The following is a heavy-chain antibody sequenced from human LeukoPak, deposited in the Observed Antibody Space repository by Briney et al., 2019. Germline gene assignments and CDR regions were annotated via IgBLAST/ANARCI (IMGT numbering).Heavy chain of an antibody. V-gene: IGHV4-39*01. CDR2: MSYSGAT. J-gene: IGHJ4*02. Sequence: SETPSLTCTVSGGSISSSSYHWGCIRQSPGEGLQWITSMSYSGATYYNPSLQSRVTISVDTSKNQFSLKLYSVTAADTAVYYCARHCRAVLVVPVARGDYFDYLGQGTLVTVSS. CDR3: ARHCRAVLVVPVARGDYFDY. D-gene: IGHD2-2*01. CDR1: GGSISSSSYH.